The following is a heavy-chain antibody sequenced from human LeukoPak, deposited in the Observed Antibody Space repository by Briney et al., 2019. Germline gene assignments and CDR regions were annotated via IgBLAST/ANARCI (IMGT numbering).Heavy chain of an antibody. D-gene: IGHD3-10*01. CDR1: GGTFSSYA. J-gene: IGHJ6*03. CDR3: ALGVRGVIIDYYYYYMDV. Sequence: SVKVSCKASGGTFSSYAISWVRQAPGQGLEWMGGIIPIFGTANYAQKFQGRVTITADESTSTAYMELSSLRSEDTAVYYRALGVRGVIIDYYYYYMDVWGKETTVTISS. CDR2: IIPIFGTA. V-gene: IGHV1-69*01.